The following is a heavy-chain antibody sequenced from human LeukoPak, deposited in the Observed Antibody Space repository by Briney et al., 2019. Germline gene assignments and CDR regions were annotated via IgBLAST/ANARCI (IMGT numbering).Heavy chain of an antibody. J-gene: IGHJ4*02. CDR1: GFTVSSNY. V-gene: IGHV3-53*01. Sequence: GGSLRLSRAASGFTVSSNYMSWVRQAPGKGLEWVSVIYSGGSTYYADSVKGRFTISRDNSKNTLYLQMNSLRAEDTAVYYCARDIGRGGVFGYWGQGTLVTVSS. CDR2: IYSGGST. D-gene: IGHD3-10*01. CDR3: ARDIGRGGVFGY.